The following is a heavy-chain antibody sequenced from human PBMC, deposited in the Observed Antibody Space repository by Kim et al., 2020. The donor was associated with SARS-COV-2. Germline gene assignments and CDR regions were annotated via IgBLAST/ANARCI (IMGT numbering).Heavy chain of an antibody. J-gene: IGHJ6*02. CDR1: GGSISSYY. V-gene: IGHV4-59*01. Sequence: SETLSLTCTVSGGSISSYYWSWIRQPPGKGLEWIGYIYYSGSTNYNPSLKSRVTISVDTSKNQFSLKLSSVTAADTAVYYCARSGYSSGWAIHYYYGMDVWGQGTTVTVSS. D-gene: IGHD6-19*01. CDR3: ARSGYSSGWAIHYYYGMDV. CDR2: IYYSGST.